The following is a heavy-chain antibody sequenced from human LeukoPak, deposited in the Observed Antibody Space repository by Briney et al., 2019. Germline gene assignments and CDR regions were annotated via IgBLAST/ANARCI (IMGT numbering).Heavy chain of an antibody. CDR1: GFTFSSYW. CDR3: ANSNWFDP. V-gene: IGHV3-74*01. J-gene: IGHJ5*02. CDR2: INSDRSTT. Sequence: GGSLRLSCAASGFTFSSYWMHWVRQAPGKGLVWVSHINSDRSTTGYADSVKGRFTISRDNAKNTLYLQMNSLRAEDTAVYYCANSNWFDPWGQGTLVTVSS.